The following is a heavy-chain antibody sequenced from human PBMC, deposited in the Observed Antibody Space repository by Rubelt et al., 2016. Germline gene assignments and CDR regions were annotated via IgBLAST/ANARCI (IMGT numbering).Heavy chain of an antibody. CDR3: ARGGSVLRFLVY. D-gene: IGHD3-3*01. CDR2: IDHSGST. Sequence: QVQLQQWGAGLLKPSETLSLTCAVYGGPFSGYYWSWIRQPPATGLEWIGEIDHSGSTNYNPSLQSRVTISVDTTKNQFSLKLSSVTAADTAVYYCARGGSVLRFLVYWGQGTLVTVSS. V-gene: IGHV4-34*01. CDR1: GGPFSGYY. J-gene: IGHJ4*02.